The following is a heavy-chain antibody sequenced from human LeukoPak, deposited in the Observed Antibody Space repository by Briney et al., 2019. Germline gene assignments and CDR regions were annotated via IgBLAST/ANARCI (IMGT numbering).Heavy chain of an antibody. Sequence: PGGSLRLSCAASGFTVSSNYMSWVRQAPGKGLEWVSVIYSGGSTYYADSVKGRFTISRDNSKNTLYLQMTSLRAEDTAVYYCAKDLVTGSLDYWGQGTLVTVSS. CDR2: IYSGGST. CDR1: GFTVSSNY. J-gene: IGHJ4*02. CDR3: AKDLVTGSLDY. V-gene: IGHV3-53*01. D-gene: IGHD3-10*01.